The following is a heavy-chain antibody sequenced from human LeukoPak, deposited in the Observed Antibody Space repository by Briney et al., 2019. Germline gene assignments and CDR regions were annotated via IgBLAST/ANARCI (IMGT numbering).Heavy chain of an antibody. Sequence: ASVKVSCKASGGTFSSYAISWVRKAPGQGLKWMGGIIPIFGTANYAQKFQGRVTITADESTSTAYMELSSLRSEDTAVYYCARGGAVEMAKFDYWGQGTLVTVSS. D-gene: IGHD5-24*01. J-gene: IGHJ4*02. CDR3: ARGGAVEMAKFDY. V-gene: IGHV1-69*13. CDR1: GGTFSSYA. CDR2: IIPIFGTA.